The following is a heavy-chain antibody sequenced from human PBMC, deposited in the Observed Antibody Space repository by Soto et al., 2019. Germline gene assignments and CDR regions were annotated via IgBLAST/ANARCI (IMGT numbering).Heavy chain of an antibody. V-gene: IGHV4-39*01. CDR2: IYHTGNA. D-gene: IGHD3-22*01. Sequence: SETLSLTCTVSGGSIDSNRFYWAWIRQPPGEGLEWIGSIYHTGNAYYNPSLKSRVTISVDTSKNQFSLKLTSVTAADAALYYCARDFFDSSDYTTNWFDPWGQGTLVTVSS. CDR3: ARDFFDSSDYTTNWFDP. J-gene: IGHJ5*02. CDR1: GGSIDSNRFY.